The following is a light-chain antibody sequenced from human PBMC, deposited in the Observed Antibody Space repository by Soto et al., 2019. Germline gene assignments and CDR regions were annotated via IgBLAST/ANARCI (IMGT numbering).Light chain of an antibody. CDR1: QSVSNY. CDR2: AAS. J-gene: IGKJ3*01. CDR3: QQSYSSPLT. Sequence: DIQMTQSPSSLSASVGDRVTITCRTSQSVSNYLNWYQQNPGKAPKLLIYAASSLQSGVPPRFSGSGSGTDFTLTISSLQPEDFATYYCQQSYSSPLTFGPGTKVDVK. V-gene: IGKV1-39*01.